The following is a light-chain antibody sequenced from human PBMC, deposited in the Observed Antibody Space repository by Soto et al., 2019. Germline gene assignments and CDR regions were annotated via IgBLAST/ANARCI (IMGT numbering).Light chain of an antibody. J-gene: IGLJ3*02. CDR3: SSYTTSNAWV. CDR2: EVS. Sequence: QSALTQPASVSGSPGQSITISCTGTSTDIGLYNYLSWYQHHPGKTPRLIIFEVSHRPSGISDRFSASKSATSASLTLSGLQAEDDADYYCSSYTTSNAWVFGGGTTVTVL. V-gene: IGLV2-14*01. CDR1: STDIGLYNY.